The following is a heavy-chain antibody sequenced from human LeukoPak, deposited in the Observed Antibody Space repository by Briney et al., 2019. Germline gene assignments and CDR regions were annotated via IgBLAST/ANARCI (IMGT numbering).Heavy chain of an antibody. Sequence: SETLSLTCTVSGGSISSYYWSWIRQPPGKGLEWIGYIYYSGSTNYNPSLKSRVTISVDTSKNQFSLKLSSVTAADTAVYYCARGRTYYDYVWGSYRSYNWFDPWGQGTLVTVSS. CDR3: ARGRTYYDYVWGSYRSYNWFDP. D-gene: IGHD3-16*02. CDR1: GGSISSYY. V-gene: IGHV4-59*12. J-gene: IGHJ5*02. CDR2: IYYSGST.